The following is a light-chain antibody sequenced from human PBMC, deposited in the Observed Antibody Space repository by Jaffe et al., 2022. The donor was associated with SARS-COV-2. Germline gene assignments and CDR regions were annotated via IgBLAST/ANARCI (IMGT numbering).Light chain of an antibody. CDR3: QQYGSSLGGGT. CDR2: GAS. V-gene: IGKV3-20*01. Sequence: EIVLTQSPGTLSLSPGERATLSCRASQSVSSSYLAWYQQKPGQAPRLLIYGASSRATGIPDRFSGSGSGTDFTLTISRLEPEDFAVYYCQQYGSSLGGGTFGQGTKVEIK. CDR1: QSVSSSY. J-gene: IGKJ1*01.